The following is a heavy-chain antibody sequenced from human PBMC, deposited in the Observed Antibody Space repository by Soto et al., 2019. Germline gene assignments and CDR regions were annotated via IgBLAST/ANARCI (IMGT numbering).Heavy chain of an antibody. CDR1: GDSVSSNSAA. J-gene: IGHJ5*02. CDR3: ARELNDFWSGYYTGWFDP. V-gene: IGHV6-1*01. Sequence: PSQTLSLTCAISGDSVSSNSAAWNWIRQSPSRGLEWLGRTYYRSKWYNDYAVSVKSRITINPDTSKNQFSQQLNSVTPEDTAVYYCARELNDFWSGYYTGWFDPWGQGTLVTVSS. D-gene: IGHD3-3*01. CDR2: TYYRSKWYN.